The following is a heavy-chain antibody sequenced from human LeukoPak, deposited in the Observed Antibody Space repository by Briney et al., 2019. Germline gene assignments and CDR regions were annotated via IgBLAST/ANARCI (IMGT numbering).Heavy chain of an antibody. CDR2: FYYSGSS. Sequence: SETLSLTCTVSGGSISSYYWSWIRQPPGKGLEWIGYFYYSGSSNYNPSLKSRVTISVDTSKNQFSLKLSSVTAADTAVYYCARTLSYDFWSGYYLKDIENWFDPWGQGTLVTVSS. V-gene: IGHV4-59*01. D-gene: IGHD3-3*01. CDR1: GGSISSYY. CDR3: ARTLSYDFWSGYYLKDIENWFDP. J-gene: IGHJ5*02.